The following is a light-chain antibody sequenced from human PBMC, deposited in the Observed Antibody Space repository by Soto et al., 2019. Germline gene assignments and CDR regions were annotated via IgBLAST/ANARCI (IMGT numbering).Light chain of an antibody. CDR2: WAS. V-gene: IGKV4-1*01. CDR1: QSVLYSSNNKNY. Sequence: DIVMSQSPDSLDVSLGERATINCKSSQSVLYSSNNKNYLAWYQQKPGQPPKLLIYWASTRESGVPDRFSGSGSGTDFTLTISSLQAEDVAVYYCQQYYGTPLTFGGGTKVDI. J-gene: IGKJ4*01. CDR3: QQYYGTPLT.